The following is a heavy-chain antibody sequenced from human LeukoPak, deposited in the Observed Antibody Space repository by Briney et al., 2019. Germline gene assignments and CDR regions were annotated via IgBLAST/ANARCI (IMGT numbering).Heavy chain of an antibody. J-gene: IGHJ4*02. V-gene: IGHV3-7*01. D-gene: IGHD3-9*01. Sequence: PGGSLRLSCAASGFTFSSYWMSWVRQAPGKGLEWVANIKQDGSEKYYVDSVKGRFTISRDNAKNSLYLQMNSLRAEDTAVYYWARSPRKDILTGYYSVFDYWGQGTLVTVSS. CDR1: GFTFSSYW. CDR3: ARSPRKDILTGYYSVFDY. CDR2: IKQDGSEK.